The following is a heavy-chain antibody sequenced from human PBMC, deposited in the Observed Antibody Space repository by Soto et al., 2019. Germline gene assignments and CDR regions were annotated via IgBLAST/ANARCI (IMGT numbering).Heavy chain of an antibody. Sequence: VSVKVSCKVSGYTLTELSMHWVRQAPGKGLEWMGGFDPEDGETIYAQKFQGRVTMTEDTSTDTAYMELSSLRSEDTAVYYCATGYSSSWEYFDYWGQGTLVTVSS. V-gene: IGHV1-24*01. J-gene: IGHJ4*02. CDR3: ATGYSSSWEYFDY. CDR2: FDPEDGET. CDR1: GYTLTELS. D-gene: IGHD6-6*01.